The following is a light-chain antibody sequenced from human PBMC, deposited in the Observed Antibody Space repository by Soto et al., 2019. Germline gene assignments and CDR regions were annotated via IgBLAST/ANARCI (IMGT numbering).Light chain of an antibody. CDR1: QSVSSRY. Sequence: EIVLTQSPGTLSLSPGERATLSCRASQSVSSRYLAWYQQKPGQAPRLLMYGASSRATGIPDGFSGSGSGTDFTLTISRLEPEDFAVYYCQQYGSSPPYTFGQGTKLEIK. V-gene: IGKV3-20*01. J-gene: IGKJ2*01. CDR3: QQYGSSPPYT. CDR2: GAS.